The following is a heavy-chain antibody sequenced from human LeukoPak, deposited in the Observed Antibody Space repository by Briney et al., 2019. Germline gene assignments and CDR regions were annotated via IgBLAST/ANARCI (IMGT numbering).Heavy chain of an antibody. CDR1: GFTFRSYW. CDR2: INSDGRST. D-gene: IGHD3-9*01. V-gene: IGHV3-74*01. J-gene: IGHJ4*02. Sequence: GGALRLSCAASGFTFRSYWMHWVRQAPGKGLGWVSRINSDGRSTTYADSVKGRFTISRDNAKNTLFLQMNSLRVEDTAVYYCARGYFDSTYYFDYWGQGTLVTVSS. CDR3: ARGYFDSTYYFDY.